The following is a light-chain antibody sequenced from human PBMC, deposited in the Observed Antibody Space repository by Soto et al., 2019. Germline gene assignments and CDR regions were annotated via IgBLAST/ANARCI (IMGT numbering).Light chain of an antibody. CDR3: QQYNSDST. V-gene: IGKV1-5*03. CDR2: KAS. CDR1: QSISIW. Sequence: IQMTQSPSTLSASVGDRVTITCRASQSISIWLAWYQQKPGKAPKLLIYKASSLESGVPSRFSGSGSGTEFTLTINSLQPADFATYYCQQYNSDSTFGQGTKVEIK. J-gene: IGKJ1*01.